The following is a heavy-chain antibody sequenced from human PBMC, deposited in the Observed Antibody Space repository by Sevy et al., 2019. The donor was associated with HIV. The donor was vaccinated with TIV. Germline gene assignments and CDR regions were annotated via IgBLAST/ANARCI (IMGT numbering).Heavy chain of an antibody. CDR2: INHSGST. CDR1: GGSFSGYY. Sequence: SETLSLTCAVYGGSFSGYYWSWIRQPPGKGLEWIGEINHSGSTNYNPSLKSRVTISVDTSKNQFSLKLSSVTAADTAVYYGARGQTYYYDSRGFFLRPNYILDYWGQGTLVTVSS. D-gene: IGHD3-22*01. J-gene: IGHJ4*02. V-gene: IGHV4-34*01. CDR3: ARGQTYYYDSRGFFLRPNYILDY.